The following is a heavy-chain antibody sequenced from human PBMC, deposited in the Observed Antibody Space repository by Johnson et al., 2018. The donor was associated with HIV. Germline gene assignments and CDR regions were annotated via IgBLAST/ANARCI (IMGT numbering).Heavy chain of an antibody. Sequence: QMLLVESGGGVVQPGRSLRLSCAASGFTFSSYAMHWVRQAPGKGLEWVAVISYDGSNKYYADSVKGRFTISRDNSKNTLYLQMNSLRAEDTAVYYFAREGVSWSYYVAFDLWGQGTMVTVSS. V-gene: IGHV3-30-3*01. CDR1: GFTFSSYA. CDR2: ISYDGSNK. CDR3: AREGVSWSYYVAFDL. J-gene: IGHJ3*01. D-gene: IGHD1-26*01.